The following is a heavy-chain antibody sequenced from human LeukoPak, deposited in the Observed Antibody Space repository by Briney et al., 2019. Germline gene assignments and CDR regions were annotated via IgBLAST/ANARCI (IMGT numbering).Heavy chain of an antibody. V-gene: IGHV4-61*01. CDR1: GGSISSSSYY. J-gene: IGHJ4*02. Sequence: SETLSLTCTVSGGSISSSSYYWSWIRQPPGKGLEWIGYIYYSGSTNYNPSLKSRVTISVDTSKNQFSLKLSSVTAADTAVYYCAREPSHCSGGSCYSGSFDYWGQGTLVTVSS. CDR2: IYYSGST. D-gene: IGHD2-15*01. CDR3: AREPSHCSGGSCYSGSFDY.